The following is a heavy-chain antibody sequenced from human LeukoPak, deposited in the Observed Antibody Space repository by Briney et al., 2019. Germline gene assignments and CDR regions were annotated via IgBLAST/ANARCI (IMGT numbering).Heavy chain of an antibody. CDR1: GYTLTELS. V-gene: IGHV1-24*01. CDR2: FDPEDGET. CDR3: ATGITIFTRGAFDI. Sequence: ASVKVSCKVSGYTLTELSMHWVRQAPGKGLEWMGGFDPEDGETIYAQKFQGRVTMTEDTSTDTAYMELSSLRSEDTAVYYCATGITIFTRGAFDIWGQGTMVTVSS. D-gene: IGHD3-9*01. J-gene: IGHJ3*02.